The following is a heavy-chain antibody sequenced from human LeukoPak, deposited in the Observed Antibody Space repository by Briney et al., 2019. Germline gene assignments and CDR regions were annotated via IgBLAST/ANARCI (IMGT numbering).Heavy chain of an antibody. J-gene: IGHJ4*02. CDR1: GFIFSRYW. CDR3: AKDQDVLMVYAEWGLYFDY. V-gene: IGHV3-7*03. D-gene: IGHD2-8*01. Sequence: GGSLRLSCATSGFIFSRYWMSWVRQAPGKGLEWVANINQDESERNYVDSVKGRFTISRDNAKNSLDLQMNSLRAEDTAVYYCAKDQDVLMVYAEWGLYFDYWGQGTLVTVSS. CDR2: INQDESER.